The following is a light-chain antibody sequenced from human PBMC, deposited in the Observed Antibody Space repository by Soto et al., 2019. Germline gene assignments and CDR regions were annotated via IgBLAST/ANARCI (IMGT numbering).Light chain of an antibody. CDR3: CSYAGSSTHYV. CDR1: SSDFGSYNL. V-gene: IGLV2-23*02. Sequence: QXALTQPASVSGSPGQSITISCTGTSSDFGSYNLVSWYQQHPGKAPKLMIYEVSKRPSGVSNRFSGSKSGNTASLTISGLQAEDEADYYCCSYAGSSTHYVFGTGTKVTV. CDR2: EVS. J-gene: IGLJ1*01.